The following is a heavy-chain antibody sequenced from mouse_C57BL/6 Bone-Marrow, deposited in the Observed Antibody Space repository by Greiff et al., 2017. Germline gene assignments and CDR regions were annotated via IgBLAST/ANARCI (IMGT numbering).Heavy chain of an antibody. CDR1: GFTFSSYA. D-gene: IGHD3-2*02. J-gene: IGHJ4*01. CDR2: ISDGGSYT. V-gene: IGHV5-4*01. Sequence: EVQLVESGGGLVKPGGSLKLSCAASGFTFSSYAMSWVRQTPEKRLEWVATISDGGSYTYYPDNVKGRFTISRDNAKNNLYLQMSHLKSEDTAMYYCARGTAQALYYYAMDYWGQGTSVTVSS. CDR3: ARGTAQALYYYAMDY.